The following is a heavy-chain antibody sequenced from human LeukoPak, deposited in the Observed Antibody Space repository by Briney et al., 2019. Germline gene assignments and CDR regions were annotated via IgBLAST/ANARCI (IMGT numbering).Heavy chain of an antibody. D-gene: IGHD3-16*01. J-gene: IGHJ4*02. CDR2: IKQDGSEK. CDR3: ARVVMITFGGPEGFDY. CDR1: GFTFSSYW. Sequence: GGSLRLSCAASGFTFSSYWMSWVRQAPGKGLEWVANIKQDGSEKYYVDSVKGRFTISRDNAKNSLYLQMNSLRAEDTAVYYYARVVMITFGGPEGFDYWGQGTLVTVSS. V-gene: IGHV3-7*01.